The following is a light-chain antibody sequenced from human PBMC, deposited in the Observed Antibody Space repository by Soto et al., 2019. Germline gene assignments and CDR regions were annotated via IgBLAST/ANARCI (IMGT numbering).Light chain of an antibody. CDR3: QQYVSSPWA. CDR2: GAS. Sequence: EIVLAQSTGTLSFSPGAGAIPQCKASQSVTNSFLAWYQQKPGQAPRLLIYGASRRATGIPDRFTGSGSGTDFTLTISRLEPEDFAVYYCQQYVSSPWAFGQGTKVDIK. CDR1: QSVTNSF. V-gene: IGKV3-20*01. J-gene: IGKJ1*01.